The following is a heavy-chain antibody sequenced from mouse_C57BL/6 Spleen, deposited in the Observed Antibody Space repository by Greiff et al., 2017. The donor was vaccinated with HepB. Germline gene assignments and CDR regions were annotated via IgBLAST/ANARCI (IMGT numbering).Heavy chain of an antibody. CDR3: ASDSFYYYGSGYAMDY. Sequence: EVKVVESGGDLVKPGGSLKLSCAASGFTFSSYGMSWVRQTPDKRLEWVATISSGGSYTYYPDSVKGRFTISRDNAKNTLYLQMSSLKSEDTAMYYCASDSFYYYGSGYAMDYWGQGTSVTVSS. CDR2: ISSGGSYT. CDR1: GFTFSSYG. J-gene: IGHJ4*01. D-gene: IGHD1-1*01. V-gene: IGHV5-6*01.